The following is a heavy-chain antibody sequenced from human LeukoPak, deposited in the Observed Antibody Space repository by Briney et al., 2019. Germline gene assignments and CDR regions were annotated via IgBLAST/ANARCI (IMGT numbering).Heavy chain of an antibody. V-gene: IGHV4-39*01. Sequence: PSETLSHTCSVPGGSSSSSSYYSGWIRQPPGKGLEWIGRSHDSGSTDYNPSIKSRVTISVDTSKKQFSLKLSSVTAADTAVYYCARLYGGNSNNYYCDYWGQGTLVTVSS. CDR3: ARLYGGNSNNYYCDY. J-gene: IGHJ4*02. D-gene: IGHD4-23*01. CDR2: SHDSGST. CDR1: GGSSSSSSYY.